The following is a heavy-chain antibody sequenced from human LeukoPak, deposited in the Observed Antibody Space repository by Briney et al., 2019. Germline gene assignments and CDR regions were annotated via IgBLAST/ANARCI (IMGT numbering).Heavy chain of an antibody. D-gene: IGHD2-2*01. CDR1: GFTVSSNY. CDR3: ARASPRYCSSTSCYGDAFDI. Sequence: PGGSLRLSCAASGFTVSSNYMSWVRQAPGKGLEWVSVIYSGGSTYYADSVKGRFTISRDNSKNTLYLQMNSLRAEDTAVYYCARASPRYCSSTSCYGDAFDIWGQGTMVTVSS. J-gene: IGHJ3*02. CDR2: IYSGGST. V-gene: IGHV3-53*01.